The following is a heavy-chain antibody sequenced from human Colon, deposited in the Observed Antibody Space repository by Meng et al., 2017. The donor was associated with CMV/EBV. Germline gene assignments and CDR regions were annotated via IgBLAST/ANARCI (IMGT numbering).Heavy chain of an antibody. V-gene: IGHV4-34*01. J-gene: IGHJ4*02. CDR1: GGSFSEYY. D-gene: IGHD1-26*01. Sequence: QVQLTTWGAGPLKPSESLSLTCAVDGGSFSEYYWSWIRHPPGRGLEWIGEIRHSGSTSYSYNSSLKSRVTISIDTSKNQFSLELTSVTAADTAVYYCAGGSYQAWELLHYWGQGTLVTVSS. CDR3: AGGSYQAWELLHY. CDR2: IRHSGSTSY.